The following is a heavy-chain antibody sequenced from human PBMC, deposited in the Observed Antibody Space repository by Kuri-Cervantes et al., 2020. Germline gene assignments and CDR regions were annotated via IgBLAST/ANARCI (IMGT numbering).Heavy chain of an antibody. J-gene: IGHJ4*02. D-gene: IGHD2-15*01. CDR1: GFTFSSYW. Sequence: LSLTCAASGFTFSSYWMSWVRQAPGKGLEWVANIKQDESEKYYVDSVKGRFTISRDNTKNSLYLQMNSLRAEDTAVYYCARERISGGSCFDYWGQGTLVTVSS. CDR2: IKQDESEK. V-gene: IGHV3-7*01. CDR3: ARERISGGSCFDY.